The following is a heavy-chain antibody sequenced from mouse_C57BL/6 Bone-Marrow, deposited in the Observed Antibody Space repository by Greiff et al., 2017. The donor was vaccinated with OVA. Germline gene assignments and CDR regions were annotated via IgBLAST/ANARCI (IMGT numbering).Heavy chain of an antibody. CDR1: GFTFSDYY. Sequence: EVNVVESEGGLVQPGSSMKLSCTASGFTFSDYYMAWVRQVPEKGLEWVANINYDGSSTYYLDSLKSRFIISRDNAKNILYLQMSSLKSEDTATYYCARHWFDYWGQGTTLTVSS. CDR3: ARHWFDY. CDR2: INYDGSST. V-gene: IGHV5-16*01. J-gene: IGHJ2*01. D-gene: IGHD4-1*01.